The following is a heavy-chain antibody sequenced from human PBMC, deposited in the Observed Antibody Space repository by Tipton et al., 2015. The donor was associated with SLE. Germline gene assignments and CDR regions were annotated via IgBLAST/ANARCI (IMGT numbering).Heavy chain of an antibody. Sequence: TLSLTCDIYGGSFSDYYWGWIRQPPGKGLEWIGEINDSGTTHYNPSLKSRVTISLDTSKTQFSLKLRSVTAADTAIYYCARGGYSSGWYGDYFVYCGQGTLVTVSS. CDR1: GGSFSDYY. J-gene: IGHJ4*02. V-gene: IGHV4-34*01. D-gene: IGHD6-19*01. CDR3: ARGGYSSGWYGDYFVY. CDR2: INDSGTT.